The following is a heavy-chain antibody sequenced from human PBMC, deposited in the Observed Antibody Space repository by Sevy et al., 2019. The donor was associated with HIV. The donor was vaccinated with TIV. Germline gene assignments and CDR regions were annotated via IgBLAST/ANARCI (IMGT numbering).Heavy chain of an antibody. CDR2: IKSKTDGGTT. CDR1: GFTFSNAW. Sequence: GGSLRLSCAASGFTFSNAWMSWVRQAPGKGLEWVGRIKSKTDGGTTDYTAPVKGRFTISRDDSKNRLCLQMNSLKTKDTAVYYCTTPYSSGWTFDYWGQGTLVTVSS. J-gene: IGHJ4*02. D-gene: IGHD6-19*01. V-gene: IGHV3-15*01. CDR3: TTPYSSGWTFDY.